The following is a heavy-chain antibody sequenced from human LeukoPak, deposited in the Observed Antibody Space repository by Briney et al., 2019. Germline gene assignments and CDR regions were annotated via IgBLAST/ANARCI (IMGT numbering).Heavy chain of an antibody. J-gene: IGHJ6*03. D-gene: IGHD3-22*01. Sequence: SVKVSCKASGGTFSSYAISWVRQAPGQGLEWMGGIIPIFGTANYAQKFQGRVTITTDESTSTAYMELSSLRSEDTAVYYCARGEYYDSSGPAGYYYYYMDVWGKGTTVTVSS. CDR1: GGTFSSYA. CDR2: IIPIFGTA. CDR3: ARGEYYDSSGPAGYYYYYMDV. V-gene: IGHV1-69*05.